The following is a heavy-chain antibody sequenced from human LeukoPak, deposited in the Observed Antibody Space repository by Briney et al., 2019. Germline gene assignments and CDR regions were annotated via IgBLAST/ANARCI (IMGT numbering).Heavy chain of an antibody. V-gene: IGHV4-59*08. J-gene: IGHJ4*02. CDR2: IYHSGST. Sequence: SETLSLTCTVSAGSISSYYWSWIRQPAGKGLEWIGTIYHSGSTYYNPSLKSRFTISIDTSKNQFSLKLSSVTAADTAMYYCARVSFNGRNDYWGQGTLVTVSS. CDR1: AGSISSYY. CDR3: ARVSFNGRNDY.